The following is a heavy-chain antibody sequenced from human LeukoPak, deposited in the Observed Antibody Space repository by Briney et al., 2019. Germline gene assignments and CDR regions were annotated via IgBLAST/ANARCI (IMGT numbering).Heavy chain of an antibody. Sequence: PGGSLRLSCAASGFTFSSYWMHSVRQAPGKGLGWVSCINSDVSSTSYADSVKGRFTISRDNAKNTLYLQMNSLRAEDTAVYYCASATEVWFGELWPPDYWGQGTLVTVSS. D-gene: IGHD3-10*01. CDR1: GFTFSSYW. CDR2: INSDVSST. V-gene: IGHV3-74*01. CDR3: ASATEVWFGELWPPDY. J-gene: IGHJ4*02.